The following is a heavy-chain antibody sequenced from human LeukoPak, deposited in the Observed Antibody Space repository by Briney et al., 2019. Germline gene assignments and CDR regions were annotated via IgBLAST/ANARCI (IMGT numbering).Heavy chain of an antibody. J-gene: IGHJ5*02. CDR2: IKSDGSIT. CDR1: GLTFSGYW. Sequence: GGSLRLSCAASGLTFSGYWMHWVRQAPGKGLVWVSRIKSDGSITMNADSVKGRFTISRDNAKNTPYLQMNSLRDEDTAVYYCTRSDWFDTWGQGTLVTVSS. CDR3: TRSDWFDT. V-gene: IGHV3-74*03.